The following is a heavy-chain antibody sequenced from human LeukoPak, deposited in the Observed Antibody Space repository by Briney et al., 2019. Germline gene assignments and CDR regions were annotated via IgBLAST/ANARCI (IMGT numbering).Heavy chain of an antibody. Sequence: GGSLRLSCAASGFTFSDYYMSWVRQAPGKGLEWVSYISSFSGTINYADSVKGRFTISRDNAKNSLYLQMNSLRAEDTAVYYCAELGITMIGGVWGKGTTVTISS. D-gene: IGHD3-10*02. J-gene: IGHJ6*04. CDR2: ISSFSGTI. CDR1: GFTFSDYY. CDR3: AELGITMIGGV. V-gene: IGHV3-11*04.